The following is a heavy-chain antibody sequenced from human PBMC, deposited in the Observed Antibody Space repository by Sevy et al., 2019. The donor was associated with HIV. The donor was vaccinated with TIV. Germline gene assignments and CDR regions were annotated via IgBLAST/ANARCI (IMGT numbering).Heavy chain of an antibody. CDR2: IWSDGRFE. CDR3: ARGGYYYDNAAYYALDS. Sequence: GGSLRLSCAATGLTFSNYAMHWVRQTPGKGLEWVAIIWSDGRFENHGDSVKVRFTISRDNSKNTLYLQMNNVRVEDTAVYYCARGGYYYDNAAYYALDSWGQGTLVTVSS. D-gene: IGHD3-22*01. CDR1: GLTFSNYA. J-gene: IGHJ4*02. V-gene: IGHV3-33*01.